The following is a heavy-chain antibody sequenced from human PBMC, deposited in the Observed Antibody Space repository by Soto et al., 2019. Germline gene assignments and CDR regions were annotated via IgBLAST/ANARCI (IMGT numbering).Heavy chain of an antibody. D-gene: IGHD6-13*01. CDR2: INPSSGGT. CDR1: GYPLTAKY. Sequence: ASVNVSCKASGYPLTAKYLHWVRQAPGQGLEWMGWINPSSGGTKEAQKFRGRVTMTRDTSISAAYMELSRLTSDDTAVYYCAKVGSSWTEWFDPWGQGTLVTVSS. J-gene: IGHJ5*02. V-gene: IGHV1-2*02. CDR3: AKVGSSWTEWFDP.